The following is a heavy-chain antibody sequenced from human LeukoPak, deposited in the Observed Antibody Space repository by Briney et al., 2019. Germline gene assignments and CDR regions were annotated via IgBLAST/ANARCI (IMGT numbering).Heavy chain of an antibody. J-gene: IGHJ4*02. Sequence: ASVKVSCKASGFTFTSYYMHWVRQAPGQGLDWMGIINPSGGSTTYAQKFQGRVTMTRDTSTSTVYMELSSLRSEDTAVYYCTRSEYRTSSGFFDYWGQGTLVTVSS. CDR1: GFTFTSYY. D-gene: IGHD6-6*01. CDR3: TRSEYRTSSGFFDY. V-gene: IGHV1-46*01. CDR2: INPSGGST.